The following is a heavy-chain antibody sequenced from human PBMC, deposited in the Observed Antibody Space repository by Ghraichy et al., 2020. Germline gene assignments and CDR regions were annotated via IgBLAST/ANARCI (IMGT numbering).Heavy chain of an antibody. D-gene: IGHD6-19*01. CDR1: GFTCSRSA. CDR2: IRSKANSYAT. J-gene: IGHJ4*02. CDR3: TSYSSGDFDY. Sequence: GGSLRLSGAASGFTCSRSAMHWVRQASGKGLEWVGRIRSKANSYATAYAASVKGRFTISRDDSKNTAYLQMNSLKTEDTAVYYCTSYSSGDFDYWGQGTLVTVSS. V-gene: IGHV3-73*01.